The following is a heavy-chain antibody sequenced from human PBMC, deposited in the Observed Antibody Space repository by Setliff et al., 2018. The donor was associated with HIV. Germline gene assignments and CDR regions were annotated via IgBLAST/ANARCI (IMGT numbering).Heavy chain of an antibody. Sequence: SVKVSCRASGDTFSNYAFSWVRQAPGQGLEWMGRIIPIFDTTNYAQKFQGRVTITADKSTGTAYMELSSLRSEDTAVYFCARDSRDIVVVIAPEPEPYYYYGMDVWGEGTTVTVSS. D-gene: IGHD2-15*01. CDR1: GDTFSNYA. J-gene: IGHJ6*04. CDR3: ARDSRDIVVVIAPEPEPYYYYGMDV. V-gene: IGHV1-69*06. CDR2: IIPIFDTT.